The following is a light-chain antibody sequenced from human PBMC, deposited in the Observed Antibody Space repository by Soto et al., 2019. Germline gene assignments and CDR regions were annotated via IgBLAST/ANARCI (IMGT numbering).Light chain of an antibody. CDR3: SSYTSDNSLI. CDR2: EVG. Sequence: QSALTQPASVSGSPGQSITISCSGSNSDIGNYNFVSWYQQYPGKAPKVMIYEVGYRPSGVSNRFSGSKSGNTTSLTISSLQAEDEADYYCSSYTSDNSLIFGGGTNLTVL. CDR1: NSDIGNYNF. J-gene: IGLJ2*01. V-gene: IGLV2-14*01.